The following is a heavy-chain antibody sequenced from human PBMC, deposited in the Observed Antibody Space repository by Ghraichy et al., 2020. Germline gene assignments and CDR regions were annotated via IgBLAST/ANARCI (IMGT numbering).Heavy chain of an antibody. V-gene: IGHV3-33*01. CDR2: IWYDGSNK. Sequence: GGSLRLSCAASGFTFSSYGMHWVRQAPGKGLEWVAVIWYDGSNKYYADSVKGRFTISRDNSKNTLYLQMNSLRAEDMAVYYCARKGSYYEGDYFDYWGQGTLVTVPS. CDR1: GFTFSSYG. J-gene: IGHJ4*02. D-gene: IGHD1-26*01. CDR3: ARKGSYYEGDYFDY.